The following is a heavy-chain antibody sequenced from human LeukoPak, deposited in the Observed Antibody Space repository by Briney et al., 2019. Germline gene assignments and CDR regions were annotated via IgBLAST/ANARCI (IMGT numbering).Heavy chain of an antibody. J-gene: IGHJ4*02. Sequence: SETLSLTCAVYGGSFSGYYWSWIRQPPGKGLEWIGEINHSGSTNYNPPLKSRVTISVDTSKNQFSLKLSSVTAADTAVYYCARHDGRGGATMGALDSWGQGSLVTVSS. CDR2: INHSGST. CDR1: GGSFSGYY. V-gene: IGHV4-34*01. D-gene: IGHD5-12*01. CDR3: ARHDGRGGATMGALDS.